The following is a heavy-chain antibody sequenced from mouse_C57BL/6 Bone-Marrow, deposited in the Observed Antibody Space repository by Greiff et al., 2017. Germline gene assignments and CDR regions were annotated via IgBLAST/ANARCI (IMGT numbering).Heavy chain of an antibody. Sequence: VQLKESGPELVKPGASVKISCKASGYSFTDYNMNWVKQSNGKSLEWIGVINPNYGTTSYNQKFKGKATLTVDQSSSTAYMQLNSLTSEDSAVYYWARLTAQATPYAMDYWGQGTSVTVSS. CDR2: INPNYGTT. V-gene: IGHV1-39*01. CDR1: GYSFTDYN. D-gene: IGHD3-2*02. J-gene: IGHJ4*01. CDR3: ARLTAQATPYAMDY.